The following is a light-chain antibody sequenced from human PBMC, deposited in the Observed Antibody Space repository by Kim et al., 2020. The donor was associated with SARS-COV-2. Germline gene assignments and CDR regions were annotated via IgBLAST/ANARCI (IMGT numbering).Light chain of an antibody. Sequence: DIQLTQSPSFLSASVGDRVTITCRASQGISSYLAWYQQKPGKAPKLLIYAASTLQSGVPSRFSGSGSGTDFTLTINRLEPEDFAVYFCLQYGGSPWTCGQGTKVDIK. CDR3: LQYGGSPWT. CDR2: AAS. CDR1: QGISSY. J-gene: IGKJ1*01. V-gene: IGKV1-9*01.